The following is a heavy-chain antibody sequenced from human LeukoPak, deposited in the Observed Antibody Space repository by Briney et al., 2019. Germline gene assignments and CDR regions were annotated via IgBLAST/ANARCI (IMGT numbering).Heavy chain of an antibody. Sequence: QSGGSLRLSCAASGFTFSSYGMHWVRQAPGEGLEWVAFIRYDGSNKYYADSVKGRFTISRDNSKNTLYLQMNSLRAEDTAVYYCAKDWYGSGSYSDYWGQGTLVTVSS. D-gene: IGHD3-10*01. J-gene: IGHJ4*02. CDR3: AKDWYGSGSYSDY. V-gene: IGHV3-30*02. CDR2: IRYDGSNK. CDR1: GFTFSSYG.